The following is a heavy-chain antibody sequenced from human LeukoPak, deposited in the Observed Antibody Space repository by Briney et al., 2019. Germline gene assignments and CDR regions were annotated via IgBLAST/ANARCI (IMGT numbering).Heavy chain of an antibody. CDR1: GFTFSIYA. J-gene: IGHJ4*03. CDR2: ISSDGSNK. Sequence: PGGSLRLSCAASGFTFSIYAMHWVRQAPGKGLEWVAFISSDGSNKYYADSVKGRFTISRDNSKNTLYLQMNSLRDEDTAVYYWDPQGRLFPFWGPGTLV. V-gene: IGHV3-30-3*01. CDR3: DPQGRLFPF. D-gene: IGHD3-10*02.